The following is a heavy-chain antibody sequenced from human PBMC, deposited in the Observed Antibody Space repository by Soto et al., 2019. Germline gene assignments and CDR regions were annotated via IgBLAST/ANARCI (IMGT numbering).Heavy chain of an antibody. CDR1: GGSISSSNW. J-gene: IGHJ4*02. D-gene: IGHD2-15*01. CDR2: IYHSGST. V-gene: IGHV4-4*02. CDR3: AREYCSGGSCSNYFDY. Sequence: SETLSLTCAVSGGSISSSNWWSWVRQPPGKGLEWIGEIYHSGSTNYNPSLKSRVTISVDKSKNQFSLKLSSVTAADTAVYYCAREYCSGGSCSNYFDYWGQGTMVTVYS.